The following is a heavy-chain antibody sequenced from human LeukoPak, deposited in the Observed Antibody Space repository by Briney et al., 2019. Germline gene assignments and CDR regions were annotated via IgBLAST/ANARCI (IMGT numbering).Heavy chain of an antibody. J-gene: IGHJ4*02. Sequence: GGSLRLSCAASGFGFSDYYMSWIRQAPGKGLEWVSYISFSGSPTQYADSVKGRFTISRDNAKNSLYLQMNSLRDEDTAVYYCARDRAYYYDSSGYYYFDHWGQGTLVTVSS. D-gene: IGHD3-22*01. V-gene: IGHV3-11*01. CDR3: ARDRAYYYDSSGYYYFDH. CDR2: ISFSGSPT. CDR1: GFGFSDYY.